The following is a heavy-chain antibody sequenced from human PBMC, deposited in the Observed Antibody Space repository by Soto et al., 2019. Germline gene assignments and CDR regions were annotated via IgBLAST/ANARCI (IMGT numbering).Heavy chain of an antibody. CDR1: GGSFSGYY. CDR3: ARMATIFGVVNWFDP. V-gene: IGHV4-34*01. CDR2: INHSGST. Sequence: SETLSLTCAVYGGSFSGYYWTWIRQPPGTGLEWIGEINHSGSTNYNPSLKSRVTISVDTSKNQFSLKLSSVTAADTAVYYCARMATIFGVVNWFDPWGQGTLVTVSS. D-gene: IGHD3-3*01. J-gene: IGHJ5*02.